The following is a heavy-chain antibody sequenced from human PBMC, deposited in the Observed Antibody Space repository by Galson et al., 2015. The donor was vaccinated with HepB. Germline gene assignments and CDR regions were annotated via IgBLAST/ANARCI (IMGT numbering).Heavy chain of an antibody. CDR3: ATDRGSGSHFFDY. Sequence: SVKVSCKASGYTFTRYAMNWVRQAPGQGLEWMGWINTNTGNPTYAQGFTGRFVLTLDTSVSTAYLQISSLKAEDTAVYYCATDRGSGSHFFDYWGQGTLVTVSS. V-gene: IGHV7-4-1*02. CDR2: INTNTGNP. J-gene: IGHJ4*02. D-gene: IGHD3-10*01. CDR1: GYTFTRYA.